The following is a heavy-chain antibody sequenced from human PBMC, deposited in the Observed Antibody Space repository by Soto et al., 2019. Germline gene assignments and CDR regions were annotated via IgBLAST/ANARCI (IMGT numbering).Heavy chain of an antibody. J-gene: IGHJ5*02. V-gene: IGHV4-30-2*01. CDR2: IYHSGST. Sequence: QLQLQESGSGLVKPSQTLSLTCAVSGGSISSGGYSWSWIRQPPGKGLEWIGYIYHSGSTYYNPSLLSRVPISVVRSKNQFSLQLITVTAADTAVYYCARGVISGVQLWLRTGGDCWFDPWGQGTLVTVTS. CDR1: GGSISSGGYS. CDR3: ARGVISGVQLWLRTGGDCWFDP. D-gene: IGHD5-18*01.